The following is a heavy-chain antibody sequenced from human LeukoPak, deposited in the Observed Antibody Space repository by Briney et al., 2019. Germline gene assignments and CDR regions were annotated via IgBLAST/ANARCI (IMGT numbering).Heavy chain of an antibody. CDR3: ARDLSRVCSGGSCHWNDY. V-gene: IGHV1-2*02. J-gene: IGHJ4*02. D-gene: IGHD2-15*01. Sequence: RRASVKVSCKASGYTFTSYGISWVRQAPGQGLEWMGWINPNSGGTNYAQKFQGRVTMTRDTSISTAYMELSRLRSDDTAVYYCARDLSRVCSGGSCHWNDYWGQGTLVTVSS. CDR2: INPNSGGT. CDR1: GYTFTSYG.